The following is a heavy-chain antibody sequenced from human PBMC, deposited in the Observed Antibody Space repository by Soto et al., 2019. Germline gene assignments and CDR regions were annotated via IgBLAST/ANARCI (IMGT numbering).Heavy chain of an antibody. D-gene: IGHD4-4*01. CDR1: GFSFADNG. Sequence: PGGSLRLSCAASGFSFADNGISWFRQAPGKGLDWIGFTRSKAYDETPQYAASVQGRFTISRDDSKSIAYLQMNSLKTEDTAVYYFFRRRSNTQRSIDYWGRGTLVTGSS. CDR2: TRSKAYDETP. V-gene: IGHV3-49*03. CDR3: FRRRSNTQRSIDY. J-gene: IGHJ4*02.